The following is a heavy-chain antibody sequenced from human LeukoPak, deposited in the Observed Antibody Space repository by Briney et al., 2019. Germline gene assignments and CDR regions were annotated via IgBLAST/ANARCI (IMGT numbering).Heavy chain of an antibody. CDR2: ISSSSSYI. CDR3: ARYGSGSDGYFYYGLDV. J-gene: IGHJ6*02. D-gene: IGHD3-10*01. Sequence: PGGSLRLSCAASGFTFGSNSMHWVRQAPGKGLEWVSFISSSSSYISYADSVKGRFTISRDNAKNSLYLQMNSLRVEDTAVYYCARYGSGSDGYFYYGLDVWGQGTTVIVSS. CDR1: GFTFGSNS. V-gene: IGHV3-21*01.